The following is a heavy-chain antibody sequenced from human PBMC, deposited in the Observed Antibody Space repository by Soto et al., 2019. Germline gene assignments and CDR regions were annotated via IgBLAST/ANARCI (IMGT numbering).Heavy chain of an antibody. CDR3: ARRLWFGELLAPGYYYGMDV. CDR1: GFTFSRYS. Sequence: GGSLRLSCAASGFTFSRYSMNWVRQAPGKXLEWVSSISSSSSYIYYADSVKGRFTISRDNAKNSLYLQMNSLRAEDTAVYYCARRLWFGELLAPGYYYGMDVWGQGTTVTVSS. V-gene: IGHV3-21*01. CDR2: ISSSSSYI. J-gene: IGHJ6*02. D-gene: IGHD3-10*01.